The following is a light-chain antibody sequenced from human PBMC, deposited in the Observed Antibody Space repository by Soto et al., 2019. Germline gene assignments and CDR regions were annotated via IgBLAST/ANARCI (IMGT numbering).Light chain of an antibody. J-gene: IGKJ5*01. CDR2: GAS. V-gene: IGKV3-20*01. CDR3: QQYNNWPPQIT. CDR1: QSVSNNY. Sequence: ALTQSPGTLSLSPGERSSLSCRASQSVSNNYLAWYQQKPGQAPRLLIYGASNRATGIPDRFSGSGSGTDFTLTISSLQSEDFAVYYCQQYNNWPPQITFGQGTRLEIK.